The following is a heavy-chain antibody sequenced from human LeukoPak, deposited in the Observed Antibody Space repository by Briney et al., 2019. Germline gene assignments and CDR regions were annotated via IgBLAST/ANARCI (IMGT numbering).Heavy chain of an antibody. J-gene: IGHJ4*02. CDR1: GYSISSGYY. V-gene: IGHV4-38-2*01. CDR3: ASLYCSGGSCYALYFDY. D-gene: IGHD2-15*01. Sequence: PSETLSLTCAVSGYSISSGYYWGWIRQPPGQGLEWIGSIYHSGSTYYNPSLKSRVTISVDTSKNQFSLKLSSVTAADTAVYYCASLYCSGGSCYALYFDYWGQGTLVTVSS. CDR2: IYHSGST.